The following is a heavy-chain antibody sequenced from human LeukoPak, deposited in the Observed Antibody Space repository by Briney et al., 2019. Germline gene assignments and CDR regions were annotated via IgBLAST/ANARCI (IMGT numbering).Heavy chain of an antibody. V-gene: IGHV3-21*01. CDR1: GFTFSSYS. J-gene: IGHJ4*02. CDR2: ISSSSSYI. CDR3: ASIPPATGTAN. Sequence: GGSLRLSCAASGFTFSSYSMNWVRQAPGKGLEWVSSISSSSSYIYYADSVKGRFTISRDNAKNSLYLQMNSLRAEDTAVYYCASIPPATGTANWGQGTLVTVPS. D-gene: IGHD1-1*01.